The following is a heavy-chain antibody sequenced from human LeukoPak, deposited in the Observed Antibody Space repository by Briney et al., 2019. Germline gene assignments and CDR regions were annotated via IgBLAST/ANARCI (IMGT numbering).Heavy chain of an antibody. V-gene: IGHV4-59*06. CDR2: IYYSGST. CDR3: ARDEAGVTRRTFDI. D-gene: IGHD5-24*01. CDR1: GGSISSYY. Sequence: SETLSLTCTVSGGSISSYYWSWIRQPAGKGLEWIGYIYYSGSTYYNPSLKSRVTISVDTSKNQFSLKLSSVTAADTAVYYCARDEAGVTRRTFDIWGQGTMVTVSS. J-gene: IGHJ3*02.